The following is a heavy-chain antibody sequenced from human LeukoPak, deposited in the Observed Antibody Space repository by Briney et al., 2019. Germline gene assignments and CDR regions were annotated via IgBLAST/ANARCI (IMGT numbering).Heavy chain of an antibody. CDR1: GGSFEHYF. CDR2: VYYTGST. CDR3: ASHRRSHGAEY. J-gene: IGHJ4*02. V-gene: IGHV4-59*08. D-gene: IGHD5-18*01. Sequence: SEPLSLTCTVSGGSFEHYFWRWIRQPPGKGLEFLGYVYYTGSTDYSPSLKSRLTISADTAKNQFSLNLRSVTAADTAVYFCASHRRSHGAEYWGQGTLVTVSS.